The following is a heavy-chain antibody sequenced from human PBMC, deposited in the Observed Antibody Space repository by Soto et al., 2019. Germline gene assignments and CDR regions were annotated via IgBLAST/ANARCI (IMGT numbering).Heavy chain of an antibody. V-gene: IGHV3-21*01. CDR2: INTNGGSR. CDR1: GFTFSSYV. D-gene: IGHD2-2*01. Sequence: ELQLVQSGGGLVKPGGSLTLSCAASGFTFSSYVMNWVRQAPGKGLEWVSSINTNGGSRYYADSVRGRFTISRDNAQNSLFLQMNSLRADDMAVYYCARSSTSGDVWGQGTTVTVSS. CDR3: ARSSTSGDV. J-gene: IGHJ6*02.